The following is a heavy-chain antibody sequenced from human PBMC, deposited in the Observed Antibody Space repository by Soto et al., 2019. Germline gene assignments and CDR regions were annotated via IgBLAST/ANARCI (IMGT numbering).Heavy chain of an antibody. CDR3: ASPPREYYYYGMDV. CDR2: IIPIFGTA. Sequence: QVQLVQSGAEVKKPGSSVKVSCKASGGTFSSYAISWVRQAPGQGLEWMGGIIPIFGTANYAQKCQGRVTITADESTSTAYMELSSLRSEDTAVYYCASPPREYYYYGMDVWGQGTTVTVSS. V-gene: IGHV1-69*12. J-gene: IGHJ6*02. CDR1: GGTFSSYA.